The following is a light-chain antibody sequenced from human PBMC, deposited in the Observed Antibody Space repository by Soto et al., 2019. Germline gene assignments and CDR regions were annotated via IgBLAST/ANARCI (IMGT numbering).Light chain of an antibody. CDR2: EVT. J-gene: IGLJ1*01. V-gene: IGLV2-8*01. Sequence: QSALTQPPSASGSPGQSVTISCTGTTSDFGNYNFVSWYQQHPGEAPKLLIYEVTKRPSGVPDRFSGSKSSNTASLTVSGLQAEDEADYYCSSYTGSSNFVFGTGTKLTVL. CDR3: SSYTGSSNFV. CDR1: TSDFGNYNF.